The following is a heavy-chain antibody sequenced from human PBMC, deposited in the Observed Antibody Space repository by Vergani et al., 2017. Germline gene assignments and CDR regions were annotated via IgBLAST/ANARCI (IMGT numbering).Heavy chain of an antibody. J-gene: IGHJ1*01. Sequence: QVQLVPSGAEVNKPGASVKVSCKVSGYTLTELSMHWVRQAPGKGLEWMGGFDPEDGETIYAQKFQGRVTMTEATSTDTAYMELSSLRSEDTAVYYCATGGGIAAAAECEYFQHWGQGTLVTVSS. CDR1: GYTLTELS. V-gene: IGHV1-24*01. CDR3: ATGGGIAAAAECEYFQH. CDR2: FDPEDGET. D-gene: IGHD6-13*01.